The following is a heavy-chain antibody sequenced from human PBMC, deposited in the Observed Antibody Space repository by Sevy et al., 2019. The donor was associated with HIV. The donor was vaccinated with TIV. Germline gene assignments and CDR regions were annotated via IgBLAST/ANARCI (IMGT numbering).Heavy chain of an antibody. Sequence: GGSLRLSCEASGFTFSNAWMNWVRQAPGKGLEWVGRIKSKYNGGTTDYGAPVKGRFTISRDDSKSTLYLQMNSLNTEDTAVYYCSTDLLPTGGIFYWGQGTLVTVSS. J-gene: IGHJ4*02. D-gene: IGHD2-15*01. CDR2: IKSKYNGGTT. V-gene: IGHV3-15*07. CDR1: GFTFSNAW. CDR3: STDLLPTGGIFY.